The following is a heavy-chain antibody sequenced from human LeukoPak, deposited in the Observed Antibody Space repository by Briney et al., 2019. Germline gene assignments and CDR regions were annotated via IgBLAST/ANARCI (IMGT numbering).Heavy chain of an antibody. Sequence: PSQTLSLTCAVSGGSISSGGYSWSWIPQPPGQGLEWIGYIYHSGSTYYNPSLKSRVTISVDRSKNQFSLKLSSVPAADTAVYYCAREGREGMDVWGKGTTVTVSS. CDR3: AREGREGMDV. CDR1: GGSISSGGYS. CDR2: IYHSGST. J-gene: IGHJ6*04. V-gene: IGHV4-30-2*01.